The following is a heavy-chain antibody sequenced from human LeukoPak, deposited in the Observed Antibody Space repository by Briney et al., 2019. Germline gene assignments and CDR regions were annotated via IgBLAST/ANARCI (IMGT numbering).Heavy chain of an antibody. CDR3: ASGGDTDSRYFKY. V-gene: IGHV3-30-3*01. J-gene: IGHJ1*01. CDR1: GFTFSDYA. D-gene: IGHD3-22*01. CDR2: ISYDGGNE. Sequence: GRSLRLSCAASGFTFSDYAMNWVRQAPGKGLEWVTVISYDGGNEYYADSVKGRITISRDNSKDTLYLQMNSLRAEDTAVYYCASGGDTDSRYFKYWGQGTLVTVSS.